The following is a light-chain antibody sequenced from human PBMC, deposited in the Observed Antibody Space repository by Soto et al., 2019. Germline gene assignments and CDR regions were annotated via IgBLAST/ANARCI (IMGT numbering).Light chain of an antibody. CDR1: SSDDGGYNY. CDR2: DVS. Sequence: QSALTQPASVSGYPGQSITISCTGTSSDDGGYNYVSWYQQHPGKAPKLMIYDVSNRPSGVSNRFSGSKSGNTASLTISGLQAEDEADYYCSSYTSSSTLEVFGTGTKVTVL. J-gene: IGLJ1*01. CDR3: SSYTSSSTLEV. V-gene: IGLV2-14*01.